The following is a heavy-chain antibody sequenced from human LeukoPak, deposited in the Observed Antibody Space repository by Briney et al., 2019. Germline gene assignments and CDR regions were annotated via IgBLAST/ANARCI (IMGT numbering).Heavy chain of an antibody. D-gene: IGHD3-22*01. CDR3: ATVNRHYDSSGYDYMGY. CDR1: GYTLTELS. CDR2: FDPEDGET. J-gene: IGHJ4*02. V-gene: IGHV1-24*01. Sequence: ASVKVSCKVFGYTLTELSMHWVRQAPGKGLEWMGGFDPEDGETIYAQKFQGRVTMTEDTSTDTAYMELSSLRSEDTAVYYCATVNRHYDSSGYDYMGYWGQGTLVTVSS.